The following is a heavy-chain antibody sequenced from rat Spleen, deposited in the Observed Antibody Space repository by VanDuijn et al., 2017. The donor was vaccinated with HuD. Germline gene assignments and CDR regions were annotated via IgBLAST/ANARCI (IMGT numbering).Heavy chain of an antibody. CDR1: GFTFSDYN. J-gene: IGHJ3*01. CDR3: ATAGARISRFAY. Sequence: EVQLVESGGGLVQPGRSLKLSCAASGFTFSDYNMAWVRQAPKKGLEWVATIVYDGSTSYRDSVKGRFTISRDNAKSTLCLHMDSLRSEDTATYYCATAGARISRFAYWGQGTLVTVSS. V-gene: IGHV5S10*01. CDR2: IVYDGST. D-gene: IGHD2-7*01.